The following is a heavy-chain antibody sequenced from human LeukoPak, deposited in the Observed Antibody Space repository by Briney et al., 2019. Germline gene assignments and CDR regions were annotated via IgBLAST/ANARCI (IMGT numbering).Heavy chain of an antibody. V-gene: IGHV3-23*01. D-gene: IGHD3-10*01. CDR3: ARGGTLVRGGDPFDY. J-gene: IGHJ4*02. CDR2: LSGSGDRT. Sequence: GGSLRLSCAASGFTFSSYAMSWVRQSPVKGLEWVSGLSGSGDRTYYTDSVKGRFTISRDNSKNTVYLQMNALRAEDTALYFCARGGTLVRGGDPFDYWGQGTLVTVSS. CDR1: GFTFSSYA.